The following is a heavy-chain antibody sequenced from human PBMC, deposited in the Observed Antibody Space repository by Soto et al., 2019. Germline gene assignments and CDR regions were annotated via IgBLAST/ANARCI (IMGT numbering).Heavy chain of an antibody. J-gene: IGHJ6*03. CDR3: GYGSGSYNYYYMDV. D-gene: IGHD3-10*01. V-gene: IGHV4-34*01. CDR1: GGSFSGYY. CDR2: INHSGST. Sequence: SETLSLTCAVYGGSFSGYYWSWIRQPPGKGLEWIGEINHSGSTNYNPSLKSRVTISVDTSKNQFSLKVSYVTAADTAVYCCGYGSGSYNYYYMDVWGKGTTVTVSS.